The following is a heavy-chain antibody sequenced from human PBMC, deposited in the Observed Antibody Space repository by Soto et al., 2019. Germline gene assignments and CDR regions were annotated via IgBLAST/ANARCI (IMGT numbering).Heavy chain of an antibody. CDR3: VVAIPGYPDN. CDR1: GGTFSSYA. J-gene: IGHJ4*02. Sequence: QVQLVQSGAEVRQPASSVKVSCKTSGGTFSSYAISWVRQAPGQGLEWMGGIVPIVDTSTYAQKFQGRVTITADESTSPVYMELSSLRSDDTAGYVRVVAIPGYPDNWGQGTLVTV. V-gene: IGHV1-69*12. CDR2: IVPIVDTS. D-gene: IGHD5-12*01.